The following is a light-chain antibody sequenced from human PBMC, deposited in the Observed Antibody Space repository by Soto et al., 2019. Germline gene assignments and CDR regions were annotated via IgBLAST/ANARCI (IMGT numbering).Light chain of an antibody. J-gene: IGKJ1*01. CDR1: QSVSSIS. V-gene: IGKV3-20*01. CDR2: GAS. Sequence: IVLAQSAGTLSLSPGERATLSCTASQSVSSISLAWYQQKPGQSPRLLVFGASNRATGIPDRFSGSGSGTDFTLTISRLEPEDFAVYYCQQYGGSPWTFGQGTKVDIK. CDR3: QQYGGSPWT.